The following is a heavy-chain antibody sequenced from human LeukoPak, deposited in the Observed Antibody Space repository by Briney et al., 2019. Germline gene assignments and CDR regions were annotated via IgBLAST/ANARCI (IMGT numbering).Heavy chain of an antibody. J-gene: IGHJ3*02. Sequence: PGGSLRFSCSASGFTSSGYPMHWVRQAPGKGLEYVSGIGRNGGTTYYADSVKDRFTISRDNSKNKLYLQMSSLRAEDTAVYHCVNFPIRGSQSDVVDIWGQGTMVTVSS. CDR1: GFTSSGYP. D-gene: IGHD3-10*01. CDR3: VNFPIRGSQSDVVDI. V-gene: IGHV3-64D*06. CDR2: IGRNGGTT.